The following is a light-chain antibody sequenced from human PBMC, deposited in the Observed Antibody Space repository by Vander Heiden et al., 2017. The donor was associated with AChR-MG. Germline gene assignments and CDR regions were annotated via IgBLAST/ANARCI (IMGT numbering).Light chain of an antibody. CDR2: AAS. CDR3: QQTKTFPLT. V-gene: IGKV1-12*01. CDR1: QDIGNW. J-gene: IGKJ4*01. Sequence: DIQMTQSPSSVSASMGDRVTITCRASQDIGNWSAWYQQKPGKAPSLLISAASGLQSGVPSRFSASGSGTNCTLTISSLQPEDLATYFCQQTKTFPLTFGGGTKVVIK.